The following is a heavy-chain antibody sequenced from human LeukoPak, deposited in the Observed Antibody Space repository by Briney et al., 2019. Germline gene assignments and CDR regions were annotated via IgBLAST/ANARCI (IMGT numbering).Heavy chain of an antibody. Sequence: SQTLSLTCTVSGGSISSGGYYWSWVRQPAGEGLEWIGRIYTSGSTNYKPSLKSRVTMSVDTSKNQFSLKLTSVTAADTAVYYCARDGVENSSWYPLDSWGPGTLVTVSS. CDR1: GGSISSGGYY. V-gene: IGHV4-61*02. CDR3: ARDGVENSSWYPLDS. CDR2: IYTSGST. D-gene: IGHD6-13*01. J-gene: IGHJ4*02.